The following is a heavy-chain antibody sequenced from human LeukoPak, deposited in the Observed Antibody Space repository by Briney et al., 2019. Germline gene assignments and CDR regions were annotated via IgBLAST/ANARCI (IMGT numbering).Heavy chain of an antibody. J-gene: IGHJ5*02. CDR1: GGSISSSSYY. CDR3: ARAVTMVRDPPPWFDP. Sequence: PSDTLSLTCTVSGGSISSSSYYWGWIRQPPGKGLEWIGSIYYSGSTYYNPSLKSRVTISVDTSKNQFSLKLSSVTAADTAVYYCARAVTMVRDPPPWFDPWGQGTLVTVSS. D-gene: IGHD3-10*01. CDR2: IYYSGST. V-gene: IGHV4-39*07.